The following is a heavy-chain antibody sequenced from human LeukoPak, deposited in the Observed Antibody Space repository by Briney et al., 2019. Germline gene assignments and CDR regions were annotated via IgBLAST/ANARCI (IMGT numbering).Heavy chain of an antibody. V-gene: IGHV4-39*01. CDR1: GGSISSSSYY. CDR2: IYYSGST. Sequence: SETLSLTCTVSGGSISSSSYYWGWIRQPPGKGLEWIGSIYYSGSTYYNPSLKSRVTISVDTSKNQFSLKLSSVTAADTAVYYCARQGPRDSRLGKGFDPWGQGTLVTVSS. D-gene: IGHD7-27*01. CDR3: ARQGPRDSRLGKGFDP. J-gene: IGHJ5*02.